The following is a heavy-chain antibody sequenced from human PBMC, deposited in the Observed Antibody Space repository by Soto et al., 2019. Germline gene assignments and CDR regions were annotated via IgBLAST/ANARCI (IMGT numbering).Heavy chain of an antibody. J-gene: IGHJ5*02. Sequence: PGESLKISCRTSGYKFTSSWIAWVRQKPGKGLEWMGIIFPSDPVTRYSPSFQGQVTISADRSTSTVFLQWASLKASDTAVYFCARKDKSGYFNWFDPWGQGTLVTVSS. V-gene: IGHV5-51*01. CDR1: GYKFTSSW. CDR2: IFPSDPVT. CDR3: ARKDKSGYFNWFDP. D-gene: IGHD3-22*01.